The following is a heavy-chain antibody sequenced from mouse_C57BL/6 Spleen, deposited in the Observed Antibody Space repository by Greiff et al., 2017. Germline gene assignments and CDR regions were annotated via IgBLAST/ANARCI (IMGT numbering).Heavy chain of an antibody. J-gene: IGHJ1*03. D-gene: IGHD1-1*01. V-gene: IGHV1-55*01. CDR1: GYTFTSYW. Sequence: QVQLQQPGAELVKPGASVKMSCKASGYTFTSYWITWVKQRPGQGLEWIGDIYPGSGSTNYNEKFKSKATLTVDTSSSTAYMQLSSLTSEDSAVYYCARVDTTVVANGYFDVWGTGTTVTVSS. CDR3: ARVDTTVVANGYFDV. CDR2: IYPGSGST.